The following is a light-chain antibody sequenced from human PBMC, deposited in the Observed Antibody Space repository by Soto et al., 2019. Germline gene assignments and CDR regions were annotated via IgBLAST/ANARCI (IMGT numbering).Light chain of an antibody. V-gene: IGKV3-20*01. CDR3: QQFGSSPMFT. J-gene: IGKJ2*01. CDR2: GAS. CDR1: QSVSSSY. Sequence: EMVWTQSPGTLSLSPGDRATLSCRASQSVSSSYLAWYQQKPGQAPRLLLFGASSRATGVQDRFRGGWSATDFTLTISRLEPKDFSFCYCQQFGSSPMFTFGQGTKLQI.